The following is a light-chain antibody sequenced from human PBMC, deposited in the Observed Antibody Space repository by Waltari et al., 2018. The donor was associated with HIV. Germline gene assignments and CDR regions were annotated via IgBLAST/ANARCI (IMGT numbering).Light chain of an antibody. CDR3: NSRDSSGNHWV. J-gene: IGLJ3*02. CDR2: GKN. CDR1: SLRSYY. V-gene: IGLV3-19*01. Sequence: SSALTQDPAVSVALGQTVRIPCQGYSLRSYYASWYQQKPGQAPGLVIYGKNNRPSGIPDRFSGSSSGNTASLTITGAQAEDEADYYCNSRDSSGNHWVFGGGTKLTVL.